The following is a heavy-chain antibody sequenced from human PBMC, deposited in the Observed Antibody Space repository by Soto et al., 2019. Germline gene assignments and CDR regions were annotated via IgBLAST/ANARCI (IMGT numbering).Heavy chain of an antibody. V-gene: IGHV4-34*01. CDR1: RGSFSGYY. CDR3: ARGQRQSNGWGLLYYYGMDV. CDR2: ISHSGTT. J-gene: IGHJ6*02. Sequence: PSEPLSLAYAVYRGSFSGYYWSWFRQPPWRWLEWIGEISHSGTTYYNPSLKSRVTISVDTSKNQFSLQLTSVTAADTAGYYCARGQRQSNGWGLLYYYGMDVWGQGTTVTFSS. D-gene: IGHD6-19*01.